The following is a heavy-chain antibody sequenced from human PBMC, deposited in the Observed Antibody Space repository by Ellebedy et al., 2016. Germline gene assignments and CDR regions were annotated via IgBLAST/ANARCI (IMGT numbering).Heavy chain of an antibody. CDR2: ISGSGYST. CDR1: GFTFSSYA. CDR3: AKGRPISNYPFRYYYYYYMDL. Sequence: GESLKISXAASGFTFSSYAMSWVRQAPGKGLEWVSGISGSGYSTYYADSVKGRFTISRDSSKNTLYLQVNSLRAEDTAVYYCAKGRPISNYPFRYYYYYYMDLWGKGTTVTVSS. V-gene: IGHV3-23*01. J-gene: IGHJ6*03. D-gene: IGHD4-11*01.